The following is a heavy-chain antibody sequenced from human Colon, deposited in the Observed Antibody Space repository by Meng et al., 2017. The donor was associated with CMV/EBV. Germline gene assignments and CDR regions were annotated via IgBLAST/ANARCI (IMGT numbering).Heavy chain of an antibody. CDR2: ISSSSSTI. V-gene: IGHV3-48*04. J-gene: IGHJ6*02. Sequence: GGSLRLSCAASGFTFSSYSMNWVRQAPGEGLEWVSYISSSSSTIYYADSVKGRFTISRDNAKNSLYLQMNSLRAEDTAVYYCARDRCSSTSCFYYYYGMDVWGQGTTVTVSS. D-gene: IGHD2-2*01. CDR1: GFTFSSYS. CDR3: ARDRCSSTSCFYYYYGMDV.